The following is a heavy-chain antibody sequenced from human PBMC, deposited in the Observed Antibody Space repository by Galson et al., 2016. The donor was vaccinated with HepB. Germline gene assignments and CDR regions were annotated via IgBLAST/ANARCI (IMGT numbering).Heavy chain of an antibody. J-gene: IGHJ4*02. Sequence: SLRLSCAASGFTFGDHYMDWVRQAPGKGLEWVGRIKSKDAGGTTDYAAPVKGRFSVSRDASENTLYLQMNRLKTGDTAVYYCTTEGWSDAQIFDYWGRATLVCVSS. V-gene: IGHV3-15*01. CDR2: IKSKDAGGTT. D-gene: IGHD1-1*01. CDR3: TTEGWSDAQIFDY. CDR1: GFTFGDHY.